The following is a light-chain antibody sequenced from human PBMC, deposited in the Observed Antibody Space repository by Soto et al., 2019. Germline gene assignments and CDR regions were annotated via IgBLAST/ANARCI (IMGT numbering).Light chain of an antibody. CDR2: GAS. V-gene: IGKV3-15*01. CDR3: QQYDSWPPSYT. Sequence: EIVMTQSPATLSVSLGDRATLSCSASQSVGSYLAWYQQKPGQAPRLLIYGASTRATGIPARFSGSGSETDFTLTISSLQSEDFAVYYCQQYDSWPPSYTFGQGTKLEIK. J-gene: IGKJ2*01. CDR1: QSVGSY.